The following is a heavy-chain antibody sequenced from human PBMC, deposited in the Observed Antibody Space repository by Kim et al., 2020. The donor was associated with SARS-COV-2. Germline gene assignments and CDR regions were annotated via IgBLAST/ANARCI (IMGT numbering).Heavy chain of an antibody. CDR1: GFTFSSYA. J-gene: IGHJ4*02. CDR3: AKRGRGADYYDSSGYYYDY. CDR2: ISGSGGST. V-gene: IGHV3-23*01. D-gene: IGHD3-22*01. Sequence: GGSLRFSCAASGFTFSSYAMSWVRQAPGKGLEWVSLISGSGGSTYYADSVKGRFTISRDNSKNTLYLQMNSLRAEDTAVYYCAKRGRGADYYDSSGYYYDYWGQGTLVTVSS.